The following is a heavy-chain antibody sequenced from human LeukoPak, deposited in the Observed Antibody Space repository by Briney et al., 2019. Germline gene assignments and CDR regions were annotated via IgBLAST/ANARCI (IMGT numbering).Heavy chain of an antibody. D-gene: IGHD1-26*01. V-gene: IGHV4-59*01. CDR1: GGSISSYY. CDR3: ASVGVGGTPYFDY. J-gene: IGHJ4*02. Sequence: SETLSLICTVSGGSISSYYWSWIRQPPGKGLEWIGYIYYSGSTNYNPSLKSRVTISVDTSKNQFSLKLSSVTAADTAVYYCASVGVGGTPYFDYWGQGTLVTVSS. CDR2: IYYSGST.